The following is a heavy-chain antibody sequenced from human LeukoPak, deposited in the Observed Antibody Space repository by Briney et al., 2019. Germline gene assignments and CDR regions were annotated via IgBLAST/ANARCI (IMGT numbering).Heavy chain of an antibody. CDR2: IFHTGST. D-gene: IGHD5-18*01. CDR1: GGSIYSNNW. CDR3: AKGAGGFSYYNWFDP. J-gene: IGHJ5*02. V-gene: IGHV4-4*02. Sequence: SETLSLTCAVSGGSIYSNNWWSWVRPPPGKGLQYIGEIFHTGSTNYNPSLKSRVTISIDQSKNHFSLSLNSVTAADTAIYYCAKGAGGFSYYNWFDPWGQGTLVTVSS.